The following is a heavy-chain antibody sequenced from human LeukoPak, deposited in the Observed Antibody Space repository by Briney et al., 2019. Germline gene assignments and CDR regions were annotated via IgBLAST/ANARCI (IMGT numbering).Heavy chain of an antibody. CDR1: GYTFSSYV. CDR3: AKYSSGWYSGDDY. D-gene: IGHD6-19*01. Sequence: GGSLRLSCAASGYTFSSYVMSWARQAPGKGLEWVSGIGGSGGSTYYADSVKGRFTISRDNSKNTLYLQMNSLRSEDTAVYYCAKYSSGWYSGDDYWGQGTLVTVSS. V-gene: IGHV3-23*01. CDR2: IGGSGGST. J-gene: IGHJ4*02.